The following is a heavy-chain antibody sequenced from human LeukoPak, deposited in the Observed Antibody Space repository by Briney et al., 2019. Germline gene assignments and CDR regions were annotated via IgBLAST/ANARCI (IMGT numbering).Heavy chain of an antibody. CDR1: GFTFSSYS. CDR2: ISSSSSTI. J-gene: IGHJ3*02. D-gene: IGHD2-2*01. Sequence: GSLRLSCAASGFTFSSYSMNWVRQAPGKGLEWVSYISSSSSTIYYADSVKGRFTISRDNAKNSLYLQMNSLRAEDTAVYYCARDGGYCSSTSCYAFEIWGQGTMVTVSS. CDR3: ARDGGYCSSTSCYAFEI. V-gene: IGHV3-48*01.